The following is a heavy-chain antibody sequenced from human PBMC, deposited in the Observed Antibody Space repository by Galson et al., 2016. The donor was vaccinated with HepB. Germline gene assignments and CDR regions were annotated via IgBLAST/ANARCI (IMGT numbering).Heavy chain of an antibody. J-gene: IGHJ3*02. CDR2: VSFDGNNK. CDR3: ARPRDNYGHAIDI. Sequence: SLRLSCAASGFTLSRYPMHWVRQAPGKGLDWVAVVSFDGNNKYYAHSVRGRFTISRDNSKNTLYLQMNSLRVVDTAVYYCARPRDNYGHAIDIWGQGTMVTVSS. CDR1: GFTLSRYP. V-gene: IGHV3-30*04. D-gene: IGHD3-10*01.